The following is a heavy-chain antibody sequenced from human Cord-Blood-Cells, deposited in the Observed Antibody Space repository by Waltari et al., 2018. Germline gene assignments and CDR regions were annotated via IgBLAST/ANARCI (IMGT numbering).Heavy chain of an antibody. V-gene: IGHV4-34*01. CDR1: GGSFSGYY. CDR2: INHRGST. D-gene: IGHD1-26*01. CDR3: ARGKSGSYYWFDP. Sequence: QVQLQQWGAGLLKPSETLSLTCAVYGGSFSGYYWSWIRQPPGKGLEWIGEINHRGSTNYNPSLKGRVTISVDTSKNQFSLKLSSVTAADTAVYYCARGKSGSYYWFDPWGQGTLVTVSS. J-gene: IGHJ5*02.